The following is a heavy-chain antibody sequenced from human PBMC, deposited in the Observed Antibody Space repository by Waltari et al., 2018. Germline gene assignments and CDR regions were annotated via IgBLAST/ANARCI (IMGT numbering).Heavy chain of an antibody. V-gene: IGHV1-2*06. CDR2: LNPNRGGT. D-gene: IGHD2-15*01. J-gene: IGHJ3*02. Sequence: QVQLVQSGAEVKKTGASVKVSCKASGYTFTGYYMHWVRQAPGQGLEWMVRLNPNRGGTNYPQKFHGRVTMTDDPTPDTAYMELSCLRSEYTAVYYCATPHPGYGGSSNAFDIWGQGTMVTVSS. CDR1: GYTFTGYY. CDR3: ATPHPGYGGSSNAFDI.